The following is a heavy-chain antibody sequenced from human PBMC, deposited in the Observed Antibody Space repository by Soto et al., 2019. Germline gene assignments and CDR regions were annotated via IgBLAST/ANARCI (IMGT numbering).Heavy chain of an antibody. D-gene: IGHD6-19*01. CDR2: MSPNSDNT. J-gene: IGHJ4*02. CDR3: ARGVEAGLDY. CDR1: GYTLTGYG. Sequence: ASVKVSCKASGYTLTGYGVSWVRQAPGQGLEWMGWMSPNSDNTAYAQNFQGRVTMTRDPSIRTVYMELSSLRSEDTAVYYCARGVEAGLDYWGQGTLVTVSS. V-gene: IGHV1-8*02.